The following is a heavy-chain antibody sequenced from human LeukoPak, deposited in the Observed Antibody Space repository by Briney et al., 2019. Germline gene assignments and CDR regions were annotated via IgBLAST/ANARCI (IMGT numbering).Heavy chain of an antibody. CDR3: ATDRMDYGDYVGAFDI. J-gene: IGHJ3*02. D-gene: IGHD4-17*01. V-gene: IGHV1-24*01. Sequence: AXVXXSCKVSGYTLIELSMHWVRQAPGKGLEWMGSIYPEDGETIYAQKFQGRVTMTEDTSTDTAYMELSSLTSEDMAVYYCATDRMDYGDYVGAFDIWGQGTMVTVSS. CDR1: GYTLIELS. CDR2: IYPEDGET.